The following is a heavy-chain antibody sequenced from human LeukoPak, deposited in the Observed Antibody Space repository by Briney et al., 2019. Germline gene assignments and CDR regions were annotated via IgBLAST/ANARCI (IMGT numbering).Heavy chain of an antibody. J-gene: IGHJ4*02. D-gene: IGHD3-10*01. CDR2: IRYDGSNK. Sequence: PGGSLRLSCAASGFTFSSYGMHWVRQAPGKGLEWVAFIRYDGSNKYYADSVKGRFTISRDNSKNTLYLQMNSLRAEDTAVYYCAKDPVFYGSGSDYFDYWGQGTLVTVSS. V-gene: IGHV3-30*02. CDR1: GFTFSSYG. CDR3: AKDPVFYGSGSDYFDY.